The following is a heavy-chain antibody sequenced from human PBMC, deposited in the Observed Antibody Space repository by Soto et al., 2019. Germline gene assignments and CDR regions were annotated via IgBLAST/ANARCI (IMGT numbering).Heavy chain of an antibody. V-gene: IGHV1-8*01. Sequence: QVQLVQSGAEVKKPGASVKVSCKASGYTFTSYDINWVRQATGQGLEWMGWMNPNSGNTGYAQKFQGRVTMTRNTSXSXXYMELSSLRSEDTAVYYCARGEYSGSYYYYYGMDVWGQGTTVTVSS. D-gene: IGHD1-26*01. J-gene: IGHJ6*02. CDR3: ARGEYSGSYYYYYGMDV. CDR2: MNPNSGNT. CDR1: GYTFTSYD.